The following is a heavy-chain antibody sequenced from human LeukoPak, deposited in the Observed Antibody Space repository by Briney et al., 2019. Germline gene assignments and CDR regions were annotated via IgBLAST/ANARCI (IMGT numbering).Heavy chain of an antibody. CDR1: GFTFSSYA. V-gene: IGHV3-30-3*01. CDR2: ISYDGSNK. Sequence: GGSLRLSCAASGFTFSSYAMHWVRQAPGKGLEWVAVISYDGSNKYYADSVKGRFTISRDNSKNTLYLQMNSLRAEDTAVYYCAKDHGLQTYIVVVPAASYYFDYWGQGTLVTVSS. CDR3: AKDHGLQTYIVVVPAASYYFDY. D-gene: IGHD2-2*01. J-gene: IGHJ4*02.